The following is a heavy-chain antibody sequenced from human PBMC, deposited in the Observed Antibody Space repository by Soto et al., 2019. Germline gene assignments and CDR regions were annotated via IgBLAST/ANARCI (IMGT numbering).Heavy chain of an antibody. D-gene: IGHD4-17*01. CDR1: GGTFSSYA. Sequence: SVKVSFKASGGTFSSYAISWVRQAPGQGLEWMGGIIPVFGTANYAQKFQGRVTITADESTSTAYMELSSLRSEDTAVYYCARDHDYGGNLVPIWGQGTLVTVSS. CDR3: ARDHDYGGNLVPI. CDR2: IIPVFGTA. J-gene: IGHJ4*02. V-gene: IGHV1-69*13.